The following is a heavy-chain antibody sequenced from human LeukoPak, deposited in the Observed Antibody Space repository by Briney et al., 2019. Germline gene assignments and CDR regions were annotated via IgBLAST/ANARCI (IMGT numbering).Heavy chain of an antibody. V-gene: IGHV4-34*01. CDR3: ARDRFSGSFSGFDY. CDR1: GGSFSGYY. J-gene: IGHJ4*02. Sequence: SETLSLTCAVYGGSFSGYYWSWIRQPPGKGLEWIGEINHSGSTNYNPSLKSRATMSVDTSKNQISLKLTSVTAADTAVYYCARDRFSGSFSGFDYWGQGALVTVSS. CDR2: INHSGST. D-gene: IGHD1-26*01.